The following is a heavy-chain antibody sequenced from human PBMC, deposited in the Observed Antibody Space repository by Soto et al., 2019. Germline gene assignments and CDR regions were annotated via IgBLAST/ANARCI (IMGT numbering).Heavy chain of an antibody. CDR1: GFTFSSYA. J-gene: IGHJ4*02. D-gene: IGHD4-17*01. V-gene: IGHV3-23*01. CDR3: AKMGGDYVTRRVRGAVHYFDY. Sequence: EVQLLESGGDLVQPGESLRLSCAASGFTFSSYAMSWVRQAPGKGLEWISGISGSDGSTYYADSVKGRFTISRDNSNTLSLQVNSMRAEDTAVYYCAKMGGDYVTRRVRGAVHYFDYWGQGTLVTVSS. CDR2: ISGSDGST.